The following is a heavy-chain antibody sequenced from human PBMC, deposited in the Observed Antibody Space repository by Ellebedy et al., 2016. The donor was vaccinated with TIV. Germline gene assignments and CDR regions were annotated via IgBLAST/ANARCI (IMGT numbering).Heavy chain of an antibody. J-gene: IGHJ2*01. CDR3: ARGAGIDHWYFDL. D-gene: IGHD2-21*01. V-gene: IGHV4-4*07. CDR2: IYTSGTT. Sequence: MPSETLSLTCDVSGGSIRDYYWSWIRPPAGKGLEWIGRIYTSGTTNFDPSLQGRVTMSVDMSQTRLSLNLRSVTVADTAVDYCARGAGIDHWYFDLWGRGALVTVSS. CDR1: GGSIRDYY.